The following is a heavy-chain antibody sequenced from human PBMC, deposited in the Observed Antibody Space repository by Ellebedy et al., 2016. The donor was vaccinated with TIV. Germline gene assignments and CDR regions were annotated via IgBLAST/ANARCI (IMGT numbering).Heavy chain of an antibody. V-gene: IGHV1-69*05. CDR2: IIPIFGTA. J-gene: IGHJ5*02. Sequence: ASVKVSCRASGGTFSSYAISWVRQAPGQGLEWMGGIIPIFGTANYAQKFQGRVTMTRDTSISTAYMELSRLRSDDTAVYYCARVVEMEINWFDPWGQGTLVTVSS. D-gene: IGHD5-24*01. CDR1: GGTFSSYA. CDR3: ARVVEMEINWFDP.